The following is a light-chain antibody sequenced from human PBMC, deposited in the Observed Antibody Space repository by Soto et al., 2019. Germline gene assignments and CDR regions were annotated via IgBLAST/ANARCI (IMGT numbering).Light chain of an antibody. CDR3: SAYAGSNNFVV. V-gene: IGLV2-8*01. CDR2: EVT. CDR1: SSDVGAYKY. Sequence: QSVLTQPPSASGSPGQSVTISCTGTSSDVGAYKYVSWYQQHPGKAPKLMIYEVTKRPSGVPDRFSGSKSGNTASLTVSRLQAEDEADYYCSAYAGSNNFVVFGGGTKVTVL. J-gene: IGLJ2*01.